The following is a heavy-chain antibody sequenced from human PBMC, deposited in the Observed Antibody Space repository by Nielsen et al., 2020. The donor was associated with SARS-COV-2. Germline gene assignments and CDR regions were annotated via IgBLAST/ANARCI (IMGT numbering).Heavy chain of an antibody. J-gene: IGHJ6*02. V-gene: IGHV3-9*01. CDR2: ISWNSGSI. D-gene: IGHD1-26*01. Sequence: SLRLSCAASGFTFDDYAMHWVRQAPGKGLEWVSGISWNSGSIGYADSVKGRFTISRDNAKNSLYLQMNSLRAEDTALYYCASHSDYYYGMDVWGQGTTVTVSS. CDR3: ASHSDYYYGMDV. CDR1: GFTFDDYA.